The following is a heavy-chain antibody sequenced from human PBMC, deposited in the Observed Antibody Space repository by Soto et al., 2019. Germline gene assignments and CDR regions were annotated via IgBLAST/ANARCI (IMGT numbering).Heavy chain of an antibody. CDR1: GFTFSSYS. CDR3: ARDSGYSYGPLDY. CDR2: ISSSSSTI. Sequence: EVQLVESGGGLVQPGGSLRLSCAASGFTFSSYSMNWVRQAPGKGLEWVSYISSSSSTIYYADSVKGRFTISRDNAKNSVYLQMNSLRAEVTAVYYCARDSGYSYGPLDYWAKGTLVTVSS. V-gene: IGHV3-48*01. D-gene: IGHD5-18*01. J-gene: IGHJ4*02.